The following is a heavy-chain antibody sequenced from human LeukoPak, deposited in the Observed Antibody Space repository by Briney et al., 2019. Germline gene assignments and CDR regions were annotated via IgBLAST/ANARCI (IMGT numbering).Heavy chain of an antibody. V-gene: IGHV4-61*02. J-gene: IGHJ3*02. Sequence: SETLSLTCTVSGGSISSGSYYWSWIRQPAGQGLEWIGRIYTSGSTNYNPSLKSRVTISVDTSKNQFSLKLSSVTAADTAVYYCARGRAQTVWFGELSTGDAFDIWGQGTMVTVSS. CDR1: GGSISSGSYY. CDR3: ARGRAQTVWFGELSTGDAFDI. D-gene: IGHD3-10*01. CDR2: IYTSGST.